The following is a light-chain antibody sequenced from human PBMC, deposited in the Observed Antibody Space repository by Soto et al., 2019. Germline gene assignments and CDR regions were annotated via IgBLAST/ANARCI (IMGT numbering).Light chain of an antibody. CDR1: SSDVGGYNY. CDR2: EVS. J-gene: IGLJ1*01. V-gene: IGLV2-14*01. Sequence: QSALTQPASVSGSPGQSITISCTGTSSDVGGYNYVSWYQQHPGKAPKIMIYEVSNRPSGVSNRFSCSKSGNTASLTISGLQAEDEADYYCISYTSSSTFFGTGTKLTVL. CDR3: ISYTSSSTF.